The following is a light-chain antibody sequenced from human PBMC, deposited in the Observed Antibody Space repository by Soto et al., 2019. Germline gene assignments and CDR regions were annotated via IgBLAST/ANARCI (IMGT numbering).Light chain of an antibody. CDR1: QDISNY. CDR2: DAS. Sequence: DIQMTQSPSSLSASVGDRVTITCQASQDISNYLNWYQQKPGKAPKLLIYDASNLATGVPSRFSGSRSGTDFTFTISSLQPEDITTYYCQQYDNLPVTFGPGTKVDIK. CDR3: QQYDNLPVT. J-gene: IGKJ3*01. V-gene: IGKV1-33*01.